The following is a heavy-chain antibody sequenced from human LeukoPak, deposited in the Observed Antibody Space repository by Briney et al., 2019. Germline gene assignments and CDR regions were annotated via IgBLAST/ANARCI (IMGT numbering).Heavy chain of an antibody. Sequence: SQTLSLTCTVSGGSISSSYYYWGWIRQPPGKGLEWIGSIYDSGSTYYNPSLKSRVTISVDTSKNQFSLKLSSVTAADTAVYYCARDQGDAFDIWGQGTMVTVSS. J-gene: IGHJ3*02. CDR2: IYDSGST. CDR3: ARDQGDAFDI. CDR1: GGSISSSYYY. V-gene: IGHV4-39*07.